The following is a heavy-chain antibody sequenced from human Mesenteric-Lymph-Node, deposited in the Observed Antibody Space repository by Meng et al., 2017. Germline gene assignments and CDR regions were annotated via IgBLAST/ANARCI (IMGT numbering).Heavy chain of an antibody. CDR2: ISSDSTYI. V-gene: IGHV3-21*01. Sequence: GESLKISCAASGFTFSTYSMNWVRQAPGKGLEWVSSISSDSTYIYYADSVKGRFTISRDNAKNSLYLQMNSLRAEDTAVYYCASFSSGQHWGQGTLVTVSS. D-gene: IGHD3-22*01. CDR3: ASFSSGQH. CDR1: GFTFSTYS. J-gene: IGHJ1*01.